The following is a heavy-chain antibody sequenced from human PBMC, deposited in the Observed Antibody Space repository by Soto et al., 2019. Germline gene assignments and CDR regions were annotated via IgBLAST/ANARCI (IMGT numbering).Heavy chain of an antibody. J-gene: IGHJ4*02. Sequence: QVQLQESGPGLVKPSGTLSLSCAVSGGSISSSHWWTWVRQPPGKGLEWIGEIYHSGSTNYNPSLRSRVPISVATSRNQFSLNLSSVTAADTAVYYCASSGGGEDYWGQGILVTVSS. CDR2: IYHSGST. D-gene: IGHD3-16*01. CDR1: GGSISSSHW. CDR3: ASSGGGEDY. V-gene: IGHV4-4*02.